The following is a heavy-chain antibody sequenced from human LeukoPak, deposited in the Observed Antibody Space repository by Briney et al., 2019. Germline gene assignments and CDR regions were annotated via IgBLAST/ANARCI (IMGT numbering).Heavy chain of an antibody. J-gene: IGHJ4*02. D-gene: IGHD6-6*01. V-gene: IGHV4-31*03. Sequence: SETLSLTCTVSGGSISSGGYYWSWIRQHPGKGLEWIGCIYYSGSTYYNPSLKSRVTISVDTSKNQFSLKLSSVTAADTAVYYCAREPIAARTFDYWGQGTLVTVSS. CDR3: AREPIAARTFDY. CDR2: IYYSGST. CDR1: GGSISSGGYY.